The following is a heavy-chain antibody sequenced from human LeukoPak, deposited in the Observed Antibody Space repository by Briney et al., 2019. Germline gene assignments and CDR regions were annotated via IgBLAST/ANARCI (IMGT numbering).Heavy chain of an antibody. CDR3: ARESGIQLWLYYYYYMDV. Sequence: GSLRLSCAASGFTFSSYWMSWVRQAPGKGLEWVANIKQDGSEKYYVDSVKGRFTISRDNAKNSLYLQMNSLRAEDTAVYYCARESGIQLWLYYYYYMDVWGKGTTVTVSS. D-gene: IGHD5-18*01. J-gene: IGHJ6*03. CDR2: IKQDGSEK. V-gene: IGHV3-7*01. CDR1: GFTFSSYW.